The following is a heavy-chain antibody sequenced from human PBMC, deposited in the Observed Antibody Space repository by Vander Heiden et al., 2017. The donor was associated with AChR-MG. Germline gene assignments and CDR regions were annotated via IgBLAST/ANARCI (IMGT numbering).Heavy chain of an antibody. D-gene: IGHD3-3*01. Sequence: QVQLLESGGGLVKPGGSLRLPCAAPVFPFSDYSVSWIRQAPGKGLEWVSYISSSGSTIYYADSVKGRFTISRDNAKNSLYLQMNSLRAEDTAVYYCASLPYYDFWSGPTPPFDYWGQGTLVTVSS. CDR3: ASLPYYDFWSGPTPPFDY. CDR2: ISSSGSTI. CDR1: VFPFSDYS. J-gene: IGHJ4*02. V-gene: IGHV3-11*01.